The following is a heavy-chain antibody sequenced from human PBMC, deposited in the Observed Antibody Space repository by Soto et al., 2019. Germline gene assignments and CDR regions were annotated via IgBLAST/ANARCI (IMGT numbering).Heavy chain of an antibody. D-gene: IGHD3-3*01. CDR1: GFTFSSYS. CDR3: ARASDLLHAYFGMDV. V-gene: IGHV3-53*01. CDR2: IYSGTNT. J-gene: IGHJ6*02. Sequence: GGSLRLSCAASGFTFSSYSMSWVRQAPGKGLEWVSLIYSGTNTYYEASVKGRFTISRDNSKNTLYLQMNRLRAEDTAVYYCARASDLLHAYFGMDVWGQGTTVTVSS.